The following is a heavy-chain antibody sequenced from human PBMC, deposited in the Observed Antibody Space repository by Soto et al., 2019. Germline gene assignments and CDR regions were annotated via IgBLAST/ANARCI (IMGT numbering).Heavy chain of an antibody. V-gene: IGHV4-4*07. D-gene: IGHD6-19*01. CDR3: ARDREAGYNFYYGMDV. CDR1: GADINTYS. J-gene: IGHJ6*02. CDR2: IYTSASI. Sequence: LTCSVSGADINTYSWTWIRQPAGKGLEWIGRIYTSASINYNPSLKGRVTLSVDTSTNQVSLRLASVTAADTAIYCCARDREAGYNFYYGMDVWGQGTTVTVSS.